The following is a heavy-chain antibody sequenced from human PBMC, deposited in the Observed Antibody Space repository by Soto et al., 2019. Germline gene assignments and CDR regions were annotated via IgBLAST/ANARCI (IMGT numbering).Heavy chain of an antibody. CDR2: ISWNSASI. Sequence: GGSLRLSCTASGFIFDDHAMHWVRLAPGKGLEWVSCISWNSASIGYADSVKGRFTISRDNARRSLYLEMNSLRPEDTAFYYCARDKGVEMSTVNEYYFDYWGQGT. D-gene: IGHD4-4*01. CDR1: GFIFDDHA. CDR3: ARDKGVEMSTVNEYYFDY. V-gene: IGHV3-9*01. J-gene: IGHJ4*02.